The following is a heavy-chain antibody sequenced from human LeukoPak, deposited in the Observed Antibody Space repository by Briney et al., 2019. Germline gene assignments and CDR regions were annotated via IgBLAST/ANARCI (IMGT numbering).Heavy chain of an antibody. D-gene: IGHD5-18*01. CDR1: GFPFETNA. CDR3: AKDWIQFNRVFDCFDS. Sequence: EGSLRLSCATSGFPFETNAMSWVRQAPGKGLEWVATIGNTETFYADSVTGRFTISRDNSKNTVNQQMNRLRVEDTAIYYCAKDWIQFNRVFDCFDSWGQGTLVTVSS. V-gene: IGHV3-23*01. J-gene: IGHJ4*02. CDR2: IGNTET.